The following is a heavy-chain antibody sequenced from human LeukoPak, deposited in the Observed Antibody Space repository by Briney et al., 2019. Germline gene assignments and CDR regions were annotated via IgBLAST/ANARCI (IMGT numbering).Heavy chain of an antibody. CDR3: ARVRGSYSRLILGAFDI. D-gene: IGHD1-26*01. Sequence: GGSLRLSCAASGFTFSSYSMNWVRQAPGKGLEWVSYISSSSSTIYYADSVKGRFTISRDNAKNSLYLQMNSLRAEDTAVYYCARVRGSYSRLILGAFDIWGQGTMVTVSS. CDR2: ISSSSSTI. V-gene: IGHV3-48*01. CDR1: GFTFSSYS. J-gene: IGHJ3*02.